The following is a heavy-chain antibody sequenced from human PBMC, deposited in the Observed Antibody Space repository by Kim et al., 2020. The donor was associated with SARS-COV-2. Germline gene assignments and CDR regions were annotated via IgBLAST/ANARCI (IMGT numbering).Heavy chain of an antibody. CDR3: ARWYYYGSGSYYNHYYYYGMDV. Sequence: SETLSLTCAVYGGSFSGYYWSWIRQPPGKGLEWIGEINHSGSTNYNPSLKSRVTISVDTSKNQFSLKLSSVTAADTAVYYCARWYYYGSGSYYNHYYYYGMDVWGQGTTVTVSS. J-gene: IGHJ6*02. CDR2: INHSGST. V-gene: IGHV4-34*01. D-gene: IGHD3-10*01. CDR1: GGSFSGYY.